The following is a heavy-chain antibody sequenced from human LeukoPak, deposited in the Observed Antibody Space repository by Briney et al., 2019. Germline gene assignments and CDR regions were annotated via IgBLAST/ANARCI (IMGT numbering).Heavy chain of an antibody. J-gene: IGHJ5*02. CDR3: ARDQDGYSSGWYGFVP. CDR1: GFTFSDYY. D-gene: IGHD6-19*01. CDR2: ISSSGSTI. V-gene: IGHV3-11*04. Sequence: GGSLRLSCAASGFTFSDYYMSWIRQAPGKGLAWVSYISSSGSTIYYADSVKGRFTISRDNAKNSLYLQMNSLRAEDTAVYYCARDQDGYSSGWYGFVPWGQGTLVTVSS.